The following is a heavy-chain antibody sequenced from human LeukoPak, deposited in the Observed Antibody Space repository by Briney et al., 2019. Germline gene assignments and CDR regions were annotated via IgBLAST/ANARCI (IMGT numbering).Heavy chain of an antibody. CDR2: ISSSTAYL. J-gene: IGHJ3*01. D-gene: IGHD4-11*01. V-gene: IGHV3-21*06. CDR1: GFTFRRYT. CDR3: AREGLLTRLSSSDAFDV. Sequence: ASLLLPCAASGFTFRRYTMNWVRQAPGEGLEWVASISSSTAYLYYAESLRGRFTVSRDNTQSVLYLQMSRLGAEDTAVYYCAREGLLTRLSSSDAFDVWGQGTRVTVSS.